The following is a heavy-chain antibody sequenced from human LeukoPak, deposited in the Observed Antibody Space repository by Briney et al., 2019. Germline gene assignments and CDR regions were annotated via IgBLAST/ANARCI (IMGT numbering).Heavy chain of an antibody. CDR2: IYYSGST. J-gene: IGHJ4*02. Sequence: SETLSLTCTVSGGSISSGDYYWGWIRQPPGKGLEWIGYIYYSGSTYYNPSLKSRVTISVDTSKNQFSLKLSSVTAADTAVYYCASIQDILTGYTSDYWGQGTLVTVSS. D-gene: IGHD3-9*01. CDR1: GGSISSGDYY. V-gene: IGHV4-30-4*01. CDR3: ASIQDILTGYTSDY.